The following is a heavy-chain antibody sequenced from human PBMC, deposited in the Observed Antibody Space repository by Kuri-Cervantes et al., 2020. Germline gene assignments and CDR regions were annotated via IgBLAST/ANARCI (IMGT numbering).Heavy chain of an antibody. V-gene: IGHV1-2*02. CDR1: GYTFTGYY. CDR2: INPNSGGT. Sequence: ASVKVSCKASGYTFTGYYMHWVRQAPGQGLEWMGWINPNSGGTNYAQKFQGRVTMTRDTSISTAYMELSRLRSDDTAVYYCAREAPSWYGSGDWYFDLWGRGTLVIVSS. J-gene: IGHJ2*01. D-gene: IGHD3-10*01. CDR3: AREAPSWYGSGDWYFDL.